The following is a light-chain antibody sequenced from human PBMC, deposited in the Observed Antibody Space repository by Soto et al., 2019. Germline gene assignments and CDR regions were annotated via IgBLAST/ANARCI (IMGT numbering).Light chain of an antibody. Sequence: EIVLTQSPATLSLSPGDRATLSCRASQSVSSYLAWYQQKPGQAPRLLIYDASSRATGIPAGFSGSGSGTDFTLTISSLEPEDFAVYYCQQRSNWPPGSTFGPGTKVDIK. V-gene: IGKV3-11*01. CDR1: QSVSSY. CDR3: QQRSNWPPGST. J-gene: IGKJ3*01. CDR2: DAS.